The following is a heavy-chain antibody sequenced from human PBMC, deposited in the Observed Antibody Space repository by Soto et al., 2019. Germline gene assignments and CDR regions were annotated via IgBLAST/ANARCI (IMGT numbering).Heavy chain of an antibody. V-gene: IGHV3-30*18. J-gene: IGHJ4*02. CDR3: AKQSGSVSYYNVGSGGHLDY. CDR1: GFTFNNYG. CDR2: ISFDGRNT. D-gene: IGHD3-10*01. Sequence: QVQLVESGGGVVQPGRSLRLSCAASGFTFNNYGMHWVRQAPGKGLEWGVVISFDGRNTYYADSVKGRFNISRDNSKNTLYLQMTSLRAEETAVYYCAKQSGSVSYYNVGSGGHLDYWGQGTLVTVSS.